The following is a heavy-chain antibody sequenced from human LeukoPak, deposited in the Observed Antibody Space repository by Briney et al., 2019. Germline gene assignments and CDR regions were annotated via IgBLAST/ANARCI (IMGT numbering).Heavy chain of an antibody. D-gene: IGHD3-3*01. V-gene: IGHV5-51*01. CDR2: IYPGDSET. J-gene: IGHJ4*02. Sequence: GASLQISCKGSGYGFTSYWIGWVRRMPGKGLEWRGIIYPGDSETRYSPSFQGQVTISADKSISTAYLQWSSLKASDTAMYYCARPAGWSDYLTGYYFDYWGQGTLVTVSS. CDR3: ARPAGWSDYLTGYYFDY. CDR1: GYGFTSYW.